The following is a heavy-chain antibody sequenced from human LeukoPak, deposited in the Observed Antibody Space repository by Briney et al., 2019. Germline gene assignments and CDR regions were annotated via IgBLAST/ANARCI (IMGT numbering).Heavy chain of an antibody. J-gene: IGHJ3*02. CDR3: AKDTGSPADAITMEDNAFDI. Sequence: PGGSLRLSCAASGFIFDDHGMHWVRQAPGKGLEWVSGISWSSGIIGHADSVKGRFTISRDNAKNSLDLQMESLRAEDTAVYYCAKDTGSPADAITMEDNAFDIWGQGTMVTVSS. D-gene: IGHD3-3*01. CDR2: ISWSSGII. V-gene: IGHV3-9*01. CDR1: GFIFDDHG.